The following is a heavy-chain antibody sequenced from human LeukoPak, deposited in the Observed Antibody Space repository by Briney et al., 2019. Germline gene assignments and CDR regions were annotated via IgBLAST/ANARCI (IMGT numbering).Heavy chain of an antibody. CDR3: AAWGYAFDI. Sequence: GGSLRLSCAASGFPFSSYWMSSVRQAPGKGLEWVANIKEDGSEKNYVDSVKGRFTISRDNAKNSLYLQMNSLRAEDTAVYYCAAWGYAFDIWGQGTMVTVSS. V-gene: IGHV3-7*02. CDR1: GFPFSSYW. J-gene: IGHJ3*02. D-gene: IGHD7-27*01. CDR2: IKEDGSEK.